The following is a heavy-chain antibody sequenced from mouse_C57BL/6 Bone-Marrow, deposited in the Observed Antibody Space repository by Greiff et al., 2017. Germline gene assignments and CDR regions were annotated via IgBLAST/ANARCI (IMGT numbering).Heavy chain of an antibody. CDR1: GFSLTSYG. CDR2: IWSGGST. V-gene: IGHV2-4*01. Sequence: QVQLKESGPGLVQPSQSLSITCTVSGFSLTSYGVHWVRQPPGKGLEWLGVIWSGGSTDYNAAFISRLSISKDNSKSQVFFKMNSLQADDTAIYYCAKNFYSNYYYYAMDYWGQGTSVTVSS. CDR3: AKNFYSNYYYYAMDY. J-gene: IGHJ4*01. D-gene: IGHD2-5*01.